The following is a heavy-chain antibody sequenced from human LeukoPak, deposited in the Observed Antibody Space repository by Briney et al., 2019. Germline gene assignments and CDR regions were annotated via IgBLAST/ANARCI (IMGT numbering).Heavy chain of an antibody. J-gene: IGHJ4*02. CDR2: ISGSGDNT. CDR3: AKRSGYTAGWFFDF. D-gene: IGHD5-12*01. CDR1: GFSFSSYA. V-gene: IGHV3-23*01. Sequence: PGGSLRLSCAASGFSFSSYAMSWVRQAPGKGLEWVSSISGSGDNTYYAGSVKGRFTISRDNSKNTLFLQMSSLRAEDTAVFYCAKRSGYTAGWFFDFWGQGTLVTVSS.